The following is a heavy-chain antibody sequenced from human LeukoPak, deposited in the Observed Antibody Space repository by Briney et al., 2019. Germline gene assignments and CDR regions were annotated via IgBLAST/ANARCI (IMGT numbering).Heavy chain of an antibody. Sequence: PGGSLRLSCAASGFTFSSYGMHWVRQAPGKGLEWVAVIWYDGSNKYYADSVKGRFTISRDNSKNTLYLQMNSLRAEDTAVYYCARFYTVPYYYYGMDVWGQGTTVTVSS. D-gene: IGHD3-16*01. CDR2: IWYDGSNK. CDR1: GFTFSSYG. V-gene: IGHV3-33*01. CDR3: ARFYTVPYYYYGMDV. J-gene: IGHJ6*02.